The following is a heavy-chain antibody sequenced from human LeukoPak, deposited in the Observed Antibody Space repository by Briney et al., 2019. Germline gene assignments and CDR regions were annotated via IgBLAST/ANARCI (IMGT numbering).Heavy chain of an antibody. J-gene: IGHJ3*02. CDR1: GYTFISYG. Sequence: ASVKVSCKASGYTFISYGISWVRQAPGQGLEWMGWISAYNGNTNYAQKLQGRVTMTTDTSTSTAYMELRSLRSDDTAVYYCARDRGVVPAAFGAFDIWGQGTMVTVSS. V-gene: IGHV1-18*01. CDR3: ARDRGVVPAAFGAFDI. D-gene: IGHD2-2*01. CDR2: ISAYNGNT.